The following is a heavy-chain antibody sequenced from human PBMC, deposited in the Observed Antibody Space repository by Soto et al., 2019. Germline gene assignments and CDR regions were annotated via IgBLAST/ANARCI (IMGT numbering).Heavy chain of an antibody. Sequence: EMQLVESGGGLVNPGGSLRLSCAASGLIVNNNYMNWVRQAPGKGLEWVSVIHSGNSASYADSVMGRFTISRHNSKNMVYLQMNSLRAEDTAVYYCARDPGYCSGGICWRYMDVWGKGTTVTVSS. CDR1: GLIVNNNY. V-gene: IGHV3-53*04. CDR3: ARDPGYCSGGICWRYMDV. D-gene: IGHD2-15*01. CDR2: IHSGNSA. J-gene: IGHJ6*03.